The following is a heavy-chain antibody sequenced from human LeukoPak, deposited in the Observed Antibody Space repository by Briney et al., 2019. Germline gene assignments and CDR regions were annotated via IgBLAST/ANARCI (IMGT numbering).Heavy chain of an antibody. D-gene: IGHD4-17*01. CDR2: IYYSGTT. Sequence: SETLSLTCTVSGGSINSGDYYWSWLRQPPGKGLEWIGYIYYSGTTYYNPSLKSRLTISIDTAKNQFSLKLSSVTAADTAVYYCARKADYGDYHFDDWGQGTLVTVCS. J-gene: IGHJ4*02. CDR1: GGSINSGDYY. V-gene: IGHV4-30-4*01. CDR3: ARKADYGDYHFDD.